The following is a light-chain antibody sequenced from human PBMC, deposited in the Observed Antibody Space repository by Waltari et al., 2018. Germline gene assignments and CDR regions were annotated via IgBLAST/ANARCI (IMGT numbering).Light chain of an antibody. Sequence: QSALTQPASVSGSPGQSITISCSGTDSDVGAYDFVSWYQQHPGKAPHLIIYEVSKLPPVISNRFSATKSGTTACLTISGLQAEDEADYYCSSYTTSSAPGVFGTGTRVTVL. CDR2: EVS. V-gene: IGLV2-14*01. CDR1: DSDVGAYDF. J-gene: IGLJ1*01. CDR3: SSYTTSSAPGV.